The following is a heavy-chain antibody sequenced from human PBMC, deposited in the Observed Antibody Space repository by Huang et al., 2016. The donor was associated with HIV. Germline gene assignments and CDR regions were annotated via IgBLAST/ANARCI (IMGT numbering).Heavy chain of an antibody. V-gene: IGHV4-39*01. J-gene: IGHJ4*02. D-gene: IGHD3-10*01. CDR2: IYYSGST. CDR1: GGSIRRDNSY. CDR3: ARLPGSITMIRGVITDPY. Sequence: QLQLQESGPGLVKPSETLSLTCPVSGGSIRRDNSYWGWIRQPPGKGLEWIGSIYYSGSTYYNPSLKSRVTITVDTSKNQFSLKMRSVTAADTAVYYCARLPGSITMIRGVITDPYWGQGTLVTVSS.